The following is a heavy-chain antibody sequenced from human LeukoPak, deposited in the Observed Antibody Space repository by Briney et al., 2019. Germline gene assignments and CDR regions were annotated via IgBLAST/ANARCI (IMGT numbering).Heavy chain of an antibody. CDR1: GFTFSSYG. Sequence: GGSLRLSCAASGFTFSSYGMHWVRQAPGKGLEWVAVIWYDGSNKYYADSVKGRFTISRDNSKNTLYLQMNSLRAEDTAVYYCARDQGCYYDSSGYIYWGQGTLVTVSS. V-gene: IGHV3-33*01. J-gene: IGHJ4*02. CDR2: IWYDGSNK. D-gene: IGHD3-22*01. CDR3: ARDQGCYYDSSGYIY.